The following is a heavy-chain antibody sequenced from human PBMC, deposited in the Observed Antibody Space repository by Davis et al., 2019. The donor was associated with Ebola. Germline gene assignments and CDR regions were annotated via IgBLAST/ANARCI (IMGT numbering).Heavy chain of an antibody. D-gene: IGHD1-26*01. CDR1: GFTFSSYW. CDR3: ARDDQVDSGSYPGDY. Sequence: GESLKISCAASGFTFSSYWMSWVRQAPGKGLEWVAVISYDGSNKYYADSVKGRFTISRDNSKNTLYLQMNSLRAEDTAVYYCARDDQVDSGSYPGDYWGQGTLVTVSS. CDR2: ISYDGSNK. J-gene: IGHJ4*02. V-gene: IGHV3-30*03.